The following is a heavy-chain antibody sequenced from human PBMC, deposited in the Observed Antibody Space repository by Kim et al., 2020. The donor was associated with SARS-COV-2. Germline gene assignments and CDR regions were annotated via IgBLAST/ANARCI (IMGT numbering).Heavy chain of an antibody. CDR3: ARSATAAGTSLEYYYYGMDV. Sequence: GGSLRLSCEASGFTFSGYYMSWIRQAPGKGLEWVSYISSSSSYTNYADSVKGRFTISRDNAKNSLSLQMNSLRAEDTAVYYCARSATAAGTSLEYYYYGMDVWGQGTTVTVSS. V-gene: IGHV3-11*06. CDR1: GFTFSGYY. D-gene: IGHD6-13*01. CDR2: ISSSSSYT. J-gene: IGHJ6*02.